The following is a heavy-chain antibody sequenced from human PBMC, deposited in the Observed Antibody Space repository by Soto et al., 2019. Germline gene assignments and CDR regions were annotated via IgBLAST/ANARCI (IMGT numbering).Heavy chain of an antibody. Sequence: QVQLVQSGAEVKKPGSSVKVSCKASGGTFTSYTISWVRQAPGEGLEWMGRIITILGISNYAHKFQGRVTITAAKSTSTAYIELSSLRSEDTPVYYCARDPDYGEAYWVQVTLVTVSS. CDR2: IITILGIS. D-gene: IGHD4-17*01. CDR1: GGTFTSYT. CDR3: ARDPDYGEAY. V-gene: IGHV1-69*08. J-gene: IGHJ4*02.